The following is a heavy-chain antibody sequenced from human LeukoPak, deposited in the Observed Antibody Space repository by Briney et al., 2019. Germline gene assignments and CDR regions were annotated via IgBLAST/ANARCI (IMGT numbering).Heavy chain of an antibody. Sequence: SETLSLTCVVSGGSMRSSDYYWAWICQPPGKGLEWIGSIYYSGSTLYNPSLKSRVTIPVDASTNQFSLKLNSVTAADTAVFYCARHNDCASITHCHFDSWGQGILVTVSS. CDR1: GGSMRSSDYY. V-gene: IGHV4-39*01. CDR2: IYYSGST. CDR3: ARHNDCASITHCHFDS. D-gene: IGHD2-21*02. J-gene: IGHJ4*02.